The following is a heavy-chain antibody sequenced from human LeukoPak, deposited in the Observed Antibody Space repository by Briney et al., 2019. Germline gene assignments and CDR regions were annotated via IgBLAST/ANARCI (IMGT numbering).Heavy chain of an antibody. CDR3: ARDSGWGDIVVVPAYY. CDR2: ISSSSSYI. CDR1: GFTFSSYA. Sequence: PGGSLRLSCAASGFTFSSYAMSWVRQAPGKGLEWVSSISSSSSYIYYADSVKGRFTISRDNAKNSLYLQMNSLRAEDTAVYYCARDSGWGDIVVVPAYYWGQGTLVTVSS. D-gene: IGHD2-2*01. J-gene: IGHJ4*02. V-gene: IGHV3-21*01.